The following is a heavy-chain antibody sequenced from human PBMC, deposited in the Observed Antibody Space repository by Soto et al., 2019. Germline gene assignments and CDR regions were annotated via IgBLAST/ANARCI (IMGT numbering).Heavy chain of an antibody. D-gene: IGHD6-19*01. Sequence: QVTLKESGPVLVKPTETLTLRCTVSGLSITDSEMGVSWIRQPPGQPLAWLAHIDSSGEKSYRTFRKSRLAISKESSKSQIVLTMTNMDPADTATYYCARRHLAVAVSPWFDPWGQGIPVTVSS. CDR1: GLSITDSEMG. CDR3: ARRHLAVAVSPWFDP. CDR2: IDSSGEK. J-gene: IGHJ5*02. V-gene: IGHV2-26*01.